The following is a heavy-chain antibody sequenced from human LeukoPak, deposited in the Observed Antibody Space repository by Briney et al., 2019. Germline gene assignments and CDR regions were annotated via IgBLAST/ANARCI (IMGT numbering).Heavy chain of an antibody. V-gene: IGHV4-4*07. CDR3: ATQVGATTPGAFDI. J-gene: IGHJ3*02. CDR1: DGSIGSYY. Sequence: SETLSLTCTVSDGSIGSYYWSWIRQPAGKGLEWIGRIYTSGSTNYNPSLKSRVTMSVDTSKNQFSLKLSSVTAADTAVYYCATQVGATTPGAFDIWGQGTTVTVSS. D-gene: IGHD1-26*01. CDR2: IYTSGST.